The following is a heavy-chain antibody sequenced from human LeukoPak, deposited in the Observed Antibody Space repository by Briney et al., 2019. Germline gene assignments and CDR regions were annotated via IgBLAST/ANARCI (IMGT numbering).Heavy chain of an antibody. CDR1: GGTFSSYA. J-gene: IGHJ4*02. CDR3: ARDRPGNYFDY. V-gene: IGHV1-69*06. Sequence: ASVKVSFKASGGTFSSYAISWVRQAPGQGLEWMGGIIPIFGTANYAQKFQGRVTITADKSTSTAYMELSSLRSEDTAVYYCARDRPGNYFDYWGQGTLVTVSS. CDR2: IIPIFGTA.